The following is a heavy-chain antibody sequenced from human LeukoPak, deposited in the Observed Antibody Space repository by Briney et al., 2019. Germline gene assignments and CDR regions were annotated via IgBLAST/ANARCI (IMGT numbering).Heavy chain of an antibody. CDR1: GGSISSSSYY. Sequence: SETLSLTCTVSGGSISSSSYYWGWIRQPPGKGLEWIGSIYYSGSTYYNPSLKSRVTISVDTSKNQFSLKLSSVTAADTAVYYCARYCGGDCYPDSYYYYYYMDVWGKGTTVTVS. J-gene: IGHJ6*03. CDR3: ARYCGGDCYPDSYYYYYYMDV. D-gene: IGHD2-21*02. V-gene: IGHV4-39*07. CDR2: IYYSGST.